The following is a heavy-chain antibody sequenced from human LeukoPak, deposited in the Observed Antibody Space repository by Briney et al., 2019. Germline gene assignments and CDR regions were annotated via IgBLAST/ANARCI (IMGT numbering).Heavy chain of an antibody. CDR2: XXIKTVGGTK. Sequence: GXTXSXXXXSXVRXXXGXXXXXXXXXXIKTVGGTKEYAARGKGKFNRSRDEKKKQMYLQMNSLQTEDTAVYYCTTEFDVVVPAASFDYWGQGTLVTVSS. J-gene: IGHJ4*02. D-gene: IGHD2-2*01. CDR3: TTEFDVVVPAASFDY. CDR1: GXTXSXXX. V-gene: IGHV3-15*01.